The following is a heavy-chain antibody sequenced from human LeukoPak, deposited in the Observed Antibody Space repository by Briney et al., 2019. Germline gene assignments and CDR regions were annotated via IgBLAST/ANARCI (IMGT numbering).Heavy chain of an antibody. Sequence: PGGSLRLSCAASGFTFSRYWMTWVRPVPRQGPEWVANIKQDGSEQYYGDSVKGRFTISRDNAKNSLYLQMNSLTAEDTAVYYCARDKGDYDTSGSLFVFGGQGTLVTVYS. V-gene: IGHV3-7*03. CDR2: IKQDGSEQ. D-gene: IGHD3-22*01. J-gene: IGHJ4*02. CDR1: GFTFSRYW. CDR3: ARDKGDYDTSGSLFVF.